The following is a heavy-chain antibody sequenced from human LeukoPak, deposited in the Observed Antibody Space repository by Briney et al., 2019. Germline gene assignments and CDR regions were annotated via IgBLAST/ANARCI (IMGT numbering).Heavy chain of an antibody. Sequence: GGSLRLSCAASGFTVSSNFMSWVRQAPGKGPEWGSVIYTSGITYYADSVRGRFTISRDNSKNTLYLQMDSLTAEDTAVYYCAREDAGGTYSFDYWGQGTLVTVSS. CDR1: GFTVSSNF. V-gene: IGHV3-66*01. D-gene: IGHD1-26*01. CDR2: IYTSGIT. CDR3: AREDAGGTYSFDY. J-gene: IGHJ4*02.